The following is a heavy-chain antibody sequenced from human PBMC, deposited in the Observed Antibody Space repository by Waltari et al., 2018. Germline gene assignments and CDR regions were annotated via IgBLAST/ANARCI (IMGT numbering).Heavy chain of an antibody. V-gene: IGHV2-5*02. J-gene: IGHJ4*02. CDR2: IYSDDDK. CDR3: AHRSIGLLGTGPFDY. CDR1: GFSINYRDVG. D-gene: IGHD7-27*01. Sequence: QITLKESGPTLVKPTQALTLTCSFSGFSINYRDVGVGWFRQPPRKALEWLRIIYSDDDKRYNPALRRNFPITKDASKNPVVLTVANVDPVDTGKYFCAHRSIGLLGTGPFDYWGQGILVVVSS.